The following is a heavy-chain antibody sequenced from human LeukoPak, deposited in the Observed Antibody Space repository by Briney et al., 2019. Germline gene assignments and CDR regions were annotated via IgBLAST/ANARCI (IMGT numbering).Heavy chain of an antibody. CDR2: INHSGST. CDR1: GGSFSGYY. CDR3: ARVLWIQLWLSVAFDI. V-gene: IGHV4-34*01. J-gene: IGHJ3*02. D-gene: IGHD5-18*01. Sequence: KPSETLSLTCAVYGGSFSGYYWSWIRQPPGKGLEWIGEINHSGSTNYNPSLKSRVTISVDKSKNQFSLKLSSVTAADTAVYYCARVLWIQLWLSVAFDIWGQGTMVTVSS.